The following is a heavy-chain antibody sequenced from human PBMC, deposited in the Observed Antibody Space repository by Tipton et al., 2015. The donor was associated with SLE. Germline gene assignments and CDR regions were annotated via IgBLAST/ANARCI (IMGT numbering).Heavy chain of an antibody. J-gene: IGHJ4*02. V-gene: IGHV3-23*01. CDR3: ASGKDLEWLLCN. CDR2: ITTTFNI. Sequence: SLRLSCAASGFTFSSYAMNWVRQTPGKGLEWVSIITTTFNIYYSDSVKGRFSISRDNSRNTLYLQMNSLRVEDTALYFCASGKDLEWLLCNWGQGTQVTVSS. CDR1: GFTFSSYA. D-gene: IGHD3-3*01.